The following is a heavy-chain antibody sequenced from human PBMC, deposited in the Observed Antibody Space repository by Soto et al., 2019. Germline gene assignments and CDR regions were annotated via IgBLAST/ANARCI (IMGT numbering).Heavy chain of an antibody. V-gene: IGHV4-4*02. J-gene: IGHJ5*02. CDR3: ASSYGGVLTWFDT. CDR1: GDFISSNNW. D-gene: IGHD3-16*01. CDR2: VHHSGST. Sequence: SETLSLTCAVSGDFISSNNWWTWVRQPPGKGLEWIWEVHHSGSTNYNPSLKSRVTMTRGKSKNQFSLELSSVTAADMAVYYCASSYGGVLTWFDTLGQEAVVTVSS.